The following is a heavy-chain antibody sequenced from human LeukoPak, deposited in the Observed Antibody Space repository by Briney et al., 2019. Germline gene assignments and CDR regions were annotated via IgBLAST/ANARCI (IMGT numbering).Heavy chain of an antibody. D-gene: IGHD3-22*01. CDR3: ARHYYDNSGFLSYFDY. CDR1: GGSVSKSNHY. CDR2: IYYSGST. Sequence: SETLSLTCSVSGGSVSKSNHYCGWIRQPPGKGLEWSGNIYYSGSTYYNPSLRSRVTVSVATSKNQFSLKLSSVTAADTAVYYCARHYYDNSGFLSYFDYWGQGTLVTVSS. V-gene: IGHV4-39*01. J-gene: IGHJ4*02.